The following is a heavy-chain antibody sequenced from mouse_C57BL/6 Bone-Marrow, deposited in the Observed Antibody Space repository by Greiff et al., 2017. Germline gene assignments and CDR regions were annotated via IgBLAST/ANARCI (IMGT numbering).Heavy chain of an antibody. Sequence: QVQLQQPGAELVKPGASVKMSCKASGYTFTSYWITWVKQRPGQGLEWIGDIYPGSGSTNYNEKFKSKATLTVDTSSSTAYMQLSSLTSEDSAVYYCASRIITTVGAPNFDVWGTGTTVTVSS. CDR2: IYPGSGST. J-gene: IGHJ1*03. D-gene: IGHD1-1*01. CDR1: GYTFTSYW. V-gene: IGHV1-55*01. CDR3: ASRIITTVGAPNFDV.